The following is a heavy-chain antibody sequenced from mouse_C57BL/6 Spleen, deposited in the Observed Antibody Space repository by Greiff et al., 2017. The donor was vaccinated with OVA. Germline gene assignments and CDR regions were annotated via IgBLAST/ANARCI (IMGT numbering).Heavy chain of an antibody. CDR1: GYTFTSYG. Sequence: VQLQQSGAGLVRPGSSVKLSCKASGYTFTSYGMDWVQQRPGQGLEWVGNIYPSDSDTAYNQTFKVKATLTVDKSSSTDYMQLSSLTSEDSAIYYCARRIYEGYPDAMDYWGQGTSVTVSS. J-gene: IGHJ4*01. CDR2: IYPSDSDT. CDR3: ARRIYEGYPDAMDY. D-gene: IGHD2-3*01. V-gene: IGHV1-61*01.